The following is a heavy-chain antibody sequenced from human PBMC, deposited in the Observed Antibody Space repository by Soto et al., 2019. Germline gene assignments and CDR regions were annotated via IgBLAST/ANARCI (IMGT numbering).Heavy chain of an antibody. J-gene: IGHJ6*02. CDR3: AKDITPTVEEDYYYYGMDV. CDR1: GFTFDDYT. Sequence: PGGSLRLSCAASGFTFDDYTMHWVRQAPGKGLEWVSLISWDGGSTYYADSVKGRFTISRHNSKNSLYLQMNSLRTEDTALYYCAKDITPTVEEDYYYYGMDVWGQGTTVTVSS. V-gene: IGHV3-43*01. D-gene: IGHD4-17*01. CDR2: ISWDGGST.